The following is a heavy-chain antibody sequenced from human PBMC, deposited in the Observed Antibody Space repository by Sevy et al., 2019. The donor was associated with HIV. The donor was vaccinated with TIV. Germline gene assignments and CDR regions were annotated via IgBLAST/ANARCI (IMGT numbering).Heavy chain of an antibody. CDR1: GGSISSYY. CDR2: IYTSGST. Sequence: SETLSLTCTVSGGSISSYYWSWIRQPAGKGLEWIGRIYTSGSTNYNPSLKSRVTMSVDTSKNQFSLKLSSLIAADTAVYDGARGVVVITTSARYDAFDIWGQGTMVTVSS. D-gene: IGHD3-22*01. CDR3: ARGVVVITTSARYDAFDI. J-gene: IGHJ3*02. V-gene: IGHV4-4*07.